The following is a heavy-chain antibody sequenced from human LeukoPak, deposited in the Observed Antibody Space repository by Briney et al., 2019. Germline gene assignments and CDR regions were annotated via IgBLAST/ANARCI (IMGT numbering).Heavy chain of an antibody. J-gene: IGHJ4*02. CDR1: GFTFSSYG. D-gene: IGHD1-1*01. Sequence: GGSLRLSCAASGFTFSSYGMHWVRQAPGKGLEWVAVISYDGSNKYYADSVKGRFTISRDNSKNTLYLQMNSLRAEDTAVYYCARVQGGASFDYWGQGTLVTVSS. CDR2: ISYDGSNK. V-gene: IGHV3-30*03. CDR3: ARVQGGASFDY.